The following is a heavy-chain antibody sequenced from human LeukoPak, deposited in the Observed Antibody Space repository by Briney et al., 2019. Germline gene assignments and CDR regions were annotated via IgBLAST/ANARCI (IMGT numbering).Heavy chain of an antibody. Sequence: PSETLSLTCAVYGGSFSGYYWSWIRQPPGKGLEWIGEINHSGSTNYNPSLKSRVTISVDTSKNQFSLKLSSVTAADTAVYYCARSKRTRYYYDSSGYPDYWGQGTLVTVSS. D-gene: IGHD3-22*01. V-gene: IGHV4-34*01. J-gene: IGHJ4*02. CDR3: ARSKRTRYYYDSSGYPDY. CDR2: INHSGST. CDR1: GGSFSGYY.